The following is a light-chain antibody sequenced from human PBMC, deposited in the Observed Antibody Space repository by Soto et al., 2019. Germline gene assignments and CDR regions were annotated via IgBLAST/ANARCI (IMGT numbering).Light chain of an antibody. Sequence: SYELTQPPSVSVAPGKTARITCGGNNIGSKSVHWYQQKPGQAPVLVIYYDNDRPSGIPERFSGSNSGNTATLTISRVEAGDEADYYCQVWVSSSDRRGVFGGGTKLTVL. CDR1: NIGSKS. CDR3: QVWVSSSDRRGV. CDR2: YDN. V-gene: IGLV3-21*04. J-gene: IGLJ2*01.